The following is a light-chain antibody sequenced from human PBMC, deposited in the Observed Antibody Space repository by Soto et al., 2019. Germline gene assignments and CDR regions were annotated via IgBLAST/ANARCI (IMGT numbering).Light chain of an antibody. J-gene: IGKJ1*01. CDR2: KAS. Sequence: IQLTQSPPSLSASVGDRVTITCRASQGVSSSLAWYHQQPGKAPKLLIYKASTLKSGVPSRFSGSGSGTEFTLTISSLQPDDFATYYCQHYNSYSEAFGQGTKVDIK. CDR3: QHYNSYSEA. V-gene: IGKV1-5*03. CDR1: QGVSSS.